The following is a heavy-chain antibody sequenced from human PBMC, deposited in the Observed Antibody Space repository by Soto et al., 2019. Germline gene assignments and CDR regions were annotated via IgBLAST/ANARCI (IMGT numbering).Heavy chain of an antibody. CDR3: ASPSRSWTNEAFDI. D-gene: IGHD6-13*01. Sequence: QVQLQESGPGLVKPSETLSLTCTVSGGSVSSGSYYWSWIRQPPGKGLEWIGYIYYSGSTNYNPSLEGRVTISLDTSKNQSSLKLSAAAAADTAVYYCASPSRSWTNEAFDIWGQGTMVTVSS. CDR2: IYYSGST. CDR1: GGSVSSGSYY. J-gene: IGHJ3*02. V-gene: IGHV4-61*01.